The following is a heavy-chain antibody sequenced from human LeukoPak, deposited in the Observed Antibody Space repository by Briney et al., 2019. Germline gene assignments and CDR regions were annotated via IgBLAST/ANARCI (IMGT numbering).Heavy chain of an antibody. V-gene: IGHV4-38-2*02. CDR1: GYPIGLDYY. D-gene: IGHD5-24*01. CDR3: ARAPSSYESGNGYPNLGWLDP. CDR2: FHRGRI. J-gene: IGHJ5*02. Sequence: SETLSLTCNVSGYPIGLDYYWVWIRQAPGRGLQWIGGFHRGRIQYNSALKSRVTISIDSSKNQFSLRMWPVTAADTAFYFCARAPSSYESGNGYPNLGWLDPWGQGALVTVSS.